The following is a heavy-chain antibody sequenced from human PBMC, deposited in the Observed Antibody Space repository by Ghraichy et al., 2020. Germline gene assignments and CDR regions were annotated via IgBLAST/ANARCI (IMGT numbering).Heavy chain of an antibody. CDR2: INHSGST. CDR1: GGSFSGYY. CDR3: ARVTAPPNCSSTSCSENFDY. J-gene: IGHJ4*02. V-gene: IGHV4-34*01. Sequence: SETLSLTCAVYGGSFSGYYWSWIRQPPGKGLEWIGEINHSGSTNYNPSLKSRVTISVDTSKNQFSLKLSSVTAADTAVYYCARVTAPPNCSSTSCSENFDYWGQGTLVTVSS. D-gene: IGHD2-2*01.